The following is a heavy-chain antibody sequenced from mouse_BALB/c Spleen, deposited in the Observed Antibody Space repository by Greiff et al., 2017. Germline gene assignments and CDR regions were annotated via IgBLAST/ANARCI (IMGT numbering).Heavy chain of an antibody. CDR1: GYTFTDYN. Sequence: VQLQQSGPELVKPGASVTISCKASGYTFTDYNMHWVKQSHGKSLEWIGYIYPYNGGTGYNQKFKSKATLTVDNSSSTAYMELRSLTSEDSAVYYCGLYYDYDSFAYWGQGTLVTVSA. D-gene: IGHD2-4*01. J-gene: IGHJ3*01. CDR3: GLYYDYDSFAY. CDR2: IYPYNGGT. V-gene: IGHV1S29*02.